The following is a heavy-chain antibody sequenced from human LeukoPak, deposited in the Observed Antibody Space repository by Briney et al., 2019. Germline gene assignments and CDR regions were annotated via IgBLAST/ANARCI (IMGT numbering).Heavy chain of an antibody. CDR2: ICTDETTI. J-gene: IGHJ4*02. Sequence: GGSLRLSCAASGFTFSNYCMHWVRQPPGKGLVWVSQICTDETTIRSADSVKGRFTISRDNAKNTLYLQMNSLRAEDTAVYYCARDSPSSTSWGYWGQGTLVTVSS. CDR3: ARDSPSSTSWGY. CDR1: GFTFSNYC. V-gene: IGHV3-74*01. D-gene: IGHD2-2*01.